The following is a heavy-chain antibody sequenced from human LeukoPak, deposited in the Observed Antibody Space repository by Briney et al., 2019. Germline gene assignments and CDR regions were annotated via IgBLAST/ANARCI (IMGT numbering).Heavy chain of an antibody. Sequence: KTSETLSFTCAVYGVSFSGYYWSWIRQPPGKGLEWIGEINHSGSTNYNPSLKSRVTISVDTSKNQFSLKLSSVTAADTAVYYCAREVLLWFGEPVFDYWGQGTLVTVSS. CDR1: GVSFSGYY. V-gene: IGHV4-34*01. CDR2: INHSGST. D-gene: IGHD3-10*01. CDR3: AREVLLWFGEPVFDY. J-gene: IGHJ4*02.